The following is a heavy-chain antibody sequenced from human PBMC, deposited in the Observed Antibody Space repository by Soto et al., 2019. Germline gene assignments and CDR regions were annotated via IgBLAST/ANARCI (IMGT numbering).Heavy chain of an antibody. J-gene: IGHJ4*02. V-gene: IGHV3-7*05. CDR1: GFTFSSYW. CDR3: PRVFYSSSWSNKYVDY. CDR2: IKQDGSEK. D-gene: IGHD6-13*01. Sequence: GGSLSLSCAASGFTFSSYWMSWVRQAPGKGLEWVANIKQDGSEKYYVDSVKGRFTISRDNAKNSLYLQMNSLRAEDTAVYYCPRVFYSSSWSNKYVDYWGQGTLVTVSS.